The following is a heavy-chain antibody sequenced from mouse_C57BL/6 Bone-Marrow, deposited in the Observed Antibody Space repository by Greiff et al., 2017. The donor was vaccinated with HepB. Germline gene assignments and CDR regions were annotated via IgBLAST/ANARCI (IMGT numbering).Heavy chain of an antibody. CDR1: GYSITSGYY. V-gene: IGHV3-6*01. D-gene: IGHD2-4*01. CDR2: ISYDGSN. Sequence: EVQRVESGPGLVKPSQSLSLTCSVPGYSITSGYYWNWIRQFPGNKLEWMGYISYDGSNNYNPSLKNRISITRDTSKNQFFLKLNSVTTEDTATYYCARGGYDYDRYFDVWGTGTTVTVSS. CDR3: ARGGYDYDRYFDV. J-gene: IGHJ1*03.